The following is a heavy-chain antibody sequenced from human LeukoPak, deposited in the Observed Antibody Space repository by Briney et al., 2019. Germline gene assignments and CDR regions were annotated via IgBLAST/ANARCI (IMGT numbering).Heavy chain of an antibody. CDR2: IYSSGNT. V-gene: IGHV4-4*07. CDR1: GGSLSSYD. J-gene: IGHJ4*02. Sequence: SETLSLTCTVSGGSLSSYDWSWIRQPAGNGLDWIGCIYSSGNTNYNPSLKSRVTMSVDTSKNQFSLKLTSVTAADTAVYYCARVYDSTGYYLDDWGQGTPVTVSS. CDR3: ARVYDSTGYYLDD. D-gene: IGHD3-22*01.